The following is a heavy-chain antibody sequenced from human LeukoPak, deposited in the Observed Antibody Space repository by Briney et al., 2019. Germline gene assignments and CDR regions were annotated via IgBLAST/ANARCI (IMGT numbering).Heavy chain of an antibody. CDR1: GFTFSSYA. CDR3: AKEPSWSYYYYYSMDV. J-gene: IGHJ6*03. V-gene: IGHV3-23*01. Sequence: GGSLRLSCAASGFTFSSYAMSWVRQAPGKGLEWVSGISGNGISTYYADSVKGRFTISRDNSKSTLYLQMDSLRADDTAVYYCAKEPSWSYYYYYSMDVWGKGTTVTVSS. D-gene: IGHD1-1*01. CDR2: ISGNGIST.